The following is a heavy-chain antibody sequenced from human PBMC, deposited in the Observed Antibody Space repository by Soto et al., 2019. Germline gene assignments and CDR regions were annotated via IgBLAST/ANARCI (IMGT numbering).Heavy chain of an antibody. Sequence: GGSLRLSCAASEFTFSTYSMNWVRQAPGKGLEWVSSISSSGGRVYYADSVKGRFTISRDNAKNSLFLQMNSLRAEDTAVYYCAGRYCTNGVCPFDSWGQGTLVTVSS. V-gene: IGHV3-21*01. CDR1: EFTFSTYS. J-gene: IGHJ4*02. CDR3: AGRYCTNGVCPFDS. CDR2: ISSSGGRV. D-gene: IGHD2-8*01.